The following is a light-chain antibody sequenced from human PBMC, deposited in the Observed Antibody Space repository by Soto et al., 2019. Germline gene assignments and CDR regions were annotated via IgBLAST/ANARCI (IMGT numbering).Light chain of an antibody. CDR2: ANN. V-gene: IGLV1-40*01. CDR3: VSYTTSASYV. Sequence: QSVLTQPPSVSGAPGQRATISCTGSSSNIGAGYDVHWYQLLPGTAPKLLIYANNNRPSGVSNRFSGSKSGNTASLTISGLQAEDEADYYCVSYTTSASYVFGTGTKVTVL. J-gene: IGLJ1*01. CDR1: SSNIGAGYD.